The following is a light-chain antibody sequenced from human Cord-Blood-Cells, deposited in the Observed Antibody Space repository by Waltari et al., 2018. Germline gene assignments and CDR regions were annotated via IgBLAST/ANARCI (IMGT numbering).Light chain of an antibody. J-gene: IGLJ3*02. CDR2: EGS. CDR3: CSYAGSSTLV. CDR1: SSDVGSYNI. Sequence: QSALTQPASVSGSPGQSITISCTGTSSDVGSYNIVSWYQQHPGTAPKLMIYEGSERPSGVSNRFSGSKSGNTASLTIAGLQAEDEADYYCCSYAGSSTLVFGGGTKLTVL. V-gene: IGLV2-23*01.